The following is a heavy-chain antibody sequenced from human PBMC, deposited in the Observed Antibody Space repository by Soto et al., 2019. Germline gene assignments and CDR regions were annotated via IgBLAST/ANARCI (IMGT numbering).Heavy chain of an antibody. Sequence: QVQLQQWGAGLLKPSETLSLTCAVYGGSFSGYYWSWIRQPPGKGLEWIGEINHSGSTNYNPSLKRRVTISVDTSKTQFSLTLSSVTAADTAVYYCARGGNILTGLLDDYWGQGTLVTVSS. CDR2: INHSGST. CDR1: GGSFSGYY. CDR3: ARGGNILTGLLDDY. D-gene: IGHD3-9*01. V-gene: IGHV4-34*01. J-gene: IGHJ4*02.